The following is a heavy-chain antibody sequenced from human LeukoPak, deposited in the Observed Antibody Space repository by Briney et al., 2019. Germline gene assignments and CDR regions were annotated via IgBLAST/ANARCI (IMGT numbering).Heavy chain of an antibody. CDR3: ARVLYSSSWYYFDS. D-gene: IGHD6-13*01. CDR1: GGSVSSGLYY. V-gene: IGHV4-61*01. CDR2: IYYSGST. J-gene: IGHJ4*02. Sequence: SETLSLTCTVSGGSVSSGLYYWSWIRQPPGKGLEWIGYIYYSGSTNYNPSLKSRVTISVDTSKDQFSLKLTSVTAADTAVYYCARVLYSSSWYYFDSWGQGTLVTVSS.